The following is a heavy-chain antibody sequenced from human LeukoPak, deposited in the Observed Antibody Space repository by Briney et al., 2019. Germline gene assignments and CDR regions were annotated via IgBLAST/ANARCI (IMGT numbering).Heavy chain of an antibody. Sequence: PGGSLRLSCTASGITFSSDGMHWVRQAPGKGLEWVALINHDGTNKYYGDSVKGRSTISRDNSKNTLYLQMDSLRAEDTAVYYCTNFDYWGQGTLVTVSS. V-gene: IGHV3-30*02. CDR2: INHDGTNK. CDR1: GITFSSDG. CDR3: TNFDY. J-gene: IGHJ4*02.